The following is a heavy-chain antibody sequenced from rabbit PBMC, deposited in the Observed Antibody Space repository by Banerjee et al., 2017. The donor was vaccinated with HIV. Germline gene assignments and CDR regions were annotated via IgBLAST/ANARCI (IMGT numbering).Heavy chain of an antibody. CDR1: GFSFSDKYV. V-gene: IGHV1S45*01. J-gene: IGHJ3*01. Sequence: QEQLEESGGDLVKPEGSLTLTCTASGFSFSDKYVMCWVRQAPGKGLEWIGCIYAGSDRATYYATWAKGRFTISRTSSTTVALQMTSLTAADTATYFCARGYDGYGGLFLWGQGTLVTVS. CDR2: IYAGSDRAT. D-gene: IGHD6-1*01. CDR3: ARGYDGYGGLFL.